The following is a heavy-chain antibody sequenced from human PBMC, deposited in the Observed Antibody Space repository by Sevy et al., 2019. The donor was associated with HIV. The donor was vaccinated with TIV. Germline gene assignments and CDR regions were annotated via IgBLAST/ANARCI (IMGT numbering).Heavy chain of an antibody. CDR1: GLTFSSYA. J-gene: IGHJ5*02. Sequence: GGSLRLSCAASGLTFSSYAMHWVRRAPGKGLEWVAVISYDGSDKYFADSVKGRFTISRDNSKNTLCLQMNSLRTEDTAVYYCARGPGVVAVAALNWFDPWGQGTLVTVSS. D-gene: IGHD2-15*01. V-gene: IGHV3-30*04. CDR3: ARGPGVVAVAALNWFDP. CDR2: ISYDGSDK.